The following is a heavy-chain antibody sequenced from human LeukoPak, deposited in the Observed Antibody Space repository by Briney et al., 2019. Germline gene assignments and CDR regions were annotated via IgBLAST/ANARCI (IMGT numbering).Heavy chain of an antibody. D-gene: IGHD3-16*02. CDR1: GGSISSYY. V-gene: IGHV4-4*07. Sequence: SETLSLTCTVSGGSISSYYWSWIRQPAGKGLEWIGRIYTSGSTNYNPSLKSRVTMSVDTSKNQFSLKLSSVTAADTAVYYCARSYYDYVCGSYPYFDYWGQGTLVTVSS. CDR2: IYTSGST. J-gene: IGHJ4*02. CDR3: ARSYYDYVCGSYPYFDY.